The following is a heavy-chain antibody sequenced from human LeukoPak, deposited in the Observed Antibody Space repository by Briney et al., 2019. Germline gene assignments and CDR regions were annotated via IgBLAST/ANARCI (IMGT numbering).Heavy chain of an antibody. J-gene: IGHJ3*01. V-gene: IGHV4-39*07. D-gene: IGHD2/OR15-2a*01. CDR2: IYYSGST. CDR3: AAGFEVSYEIFNAFAL. Sequence: PSETLSLTCTVSRGSISSSHYYWGWIHQPPGRGLEWIGTIYYSGSTYYNPSLRSRVTMSLDTSKNQFSLTLSSVTAADTAVYYCAAGFEVSYEIFNAFALRGQGTLVTVSS. CDR1: RGSISSSHYY.